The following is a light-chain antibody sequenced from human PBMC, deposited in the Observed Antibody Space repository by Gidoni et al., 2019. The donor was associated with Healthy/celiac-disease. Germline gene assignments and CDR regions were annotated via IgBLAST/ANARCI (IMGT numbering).Light chain of an antibody. V-gene: IGLV2-14*03. CDR2: DVS. CDR3: SSYTSSSTLEV. CDR1: SSDVGGYNY. Sequence: QSALTQPASVSGSPGQSINISCTGTSSDVGGYNYVSWYQQNPVKAPKLMIYDVSNRPSGVSNRFSGSKSGNTASLTISGLQAEDEADYYCSSYTSSSTLEVFGGGTKLTVL. J-gene: IGLJ2*01.